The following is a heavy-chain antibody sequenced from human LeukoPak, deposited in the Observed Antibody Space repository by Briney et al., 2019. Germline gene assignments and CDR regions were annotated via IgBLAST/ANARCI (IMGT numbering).Heavy chain of an antibody. D-gene: IGHD3-10*01. CDR2: IYSGGST. Sequence: PGGSLRLSCAASGFTVSSNYMSWVRQAPGKGLEWVSVIYSGGSTYYADSVKGRFTISRHNSKNTLYLQMNSLRAEDTAVYYCARDGSGYGSSYGMDVWGQGTTVTVSS. V-gene: IGHV3-53*04. CDR1: GFTVSSNY. J-gene: IGHJ6*02. CDR3: ARDGSGYGSSYGMDV.